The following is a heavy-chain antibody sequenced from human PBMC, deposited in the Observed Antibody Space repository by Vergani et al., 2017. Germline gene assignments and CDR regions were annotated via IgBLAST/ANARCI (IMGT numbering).Heavy chain of an antibody. D-gene: IGHD3-3*01. Sequence: EVQLLESGGGLVQPGGSLRLSCAASGFTFSSYAMSWVRQAPGKGLEWVSAISGSGGSTYYADSVKGRFTISRDNSKNTLYLQMNSLRAEDTAVYYSAKGAQPVLRFLEWLPVPTPYGMDVWGQGTTVTVSS. CDR3: AKGAQPVLRFLEWLPVPTPYGMDV. CDR2: ISGSGGST. J-gene: IGHJ6*02. CDR1: GFTFSSYA. V-gene: IGHV3-23*01.